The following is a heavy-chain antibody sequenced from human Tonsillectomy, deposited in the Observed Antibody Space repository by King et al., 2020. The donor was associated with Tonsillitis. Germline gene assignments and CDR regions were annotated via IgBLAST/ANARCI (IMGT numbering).Heavy chain of an antibody. CDR2: ISYDGSNK. CDR3: GKGENYYGSKGLRYHWFDP. V-gene: IGHV3-30*18. CDR1: GFTFSSYG. Sequence: QLVQSGGGVVQPGRSLRLSCAASGFTFSSYGMHWVRQAPGKGLEWVAVISYDGSNKYYADSVKGRFTISRENSKNTLDLQMNSLRAEDTAVYYCGKGENYYGSKGLRYHWFDPWGQGTLVTVPS. D-gene: IGHD3-22*01. J-gene: IGHJ5*02.